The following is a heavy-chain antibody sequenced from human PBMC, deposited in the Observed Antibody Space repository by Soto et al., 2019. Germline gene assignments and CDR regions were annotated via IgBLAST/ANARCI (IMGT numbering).Heavy chain of an antibody. V-gene: IGHV4-59*01. D-gene: IGHD3-9*01. CDR3: ASSDILTGYYAPFDY. J-gene: IGHJ4*02. Sequence: SETLSLTCTVSGGSISSYYWSWIRQPPGKGLEWIGYIYYSGSTNYNPSLKSRVTISVDTSKNQFSLKLSSVTAADTAVYYCASSDILTGYYAPFDYWGQGTLVTVSS. CDR2: IYYSGST. CDR1: GGSISSYY.